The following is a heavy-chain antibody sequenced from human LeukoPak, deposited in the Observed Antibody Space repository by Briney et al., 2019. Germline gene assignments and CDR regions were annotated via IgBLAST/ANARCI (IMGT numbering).Heavy chain of an antibody. CDR2: IYYSGST. D-gene: IGHD6-13*01. CDR3: ARVGIADSSSWYVWFDP. V-gene: IGHV4-59*01. CDR1: GGSISSYY. J-gene: IGHJ5*02. Sequence: PSETLSLTCTVSGGSISSYYWSWIRQPPGKGLEWIGYIYYSGSTNYNPSLKSRVTISVDTSKNQFSLKLSSVTAADTAVYYCARVGIADSSSWYVWFDPWGQGTLVTVSS.